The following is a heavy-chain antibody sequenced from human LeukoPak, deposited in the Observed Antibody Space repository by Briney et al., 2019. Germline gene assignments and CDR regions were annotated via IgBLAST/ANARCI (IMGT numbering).Heavy chain of an antibody. CDR3: ARVRYSGYDYYLDY. V-gene: IGHV4-30-2*01. CDR2: IYHSGST. D-gene: IGHD5-12*01. J-gene: IGHJ4*02. Sequence: SQTLSLTCAVSGGSISSGGYSWSWIRQPPGKGLEWIGYIYHSGSTYYNPSLKSRVTISVDRSKNQFSLKLSSVTAADTAVYYCARVRYSGYDYYLDYWGQGTLVTVS. CDR1: GGSISSGGYS.